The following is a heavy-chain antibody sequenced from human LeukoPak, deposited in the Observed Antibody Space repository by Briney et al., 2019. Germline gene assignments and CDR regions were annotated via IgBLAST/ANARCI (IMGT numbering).Heavy chain of an antibody. CDR2: INQDGSEK. CDR1: GFTFSTFW. J-gene: IGHJ4*02. D-gene: IGHD1-1*01. V-gene: IGHV3-7*01. Sequence: GGSLRLSCAASGFTFSTFWMSWVRQAPGKGLEWVANINQDGSEKYYVDSMKGRFTVSRDNAKNSLYLQMDSLRAEDTAVYYCARGGTFVSDYWGQGTLVTVTS. CDR3: ARGGTFVSDY.